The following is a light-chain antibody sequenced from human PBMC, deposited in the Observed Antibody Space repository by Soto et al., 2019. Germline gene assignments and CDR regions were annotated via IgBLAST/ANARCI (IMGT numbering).Light chain of an antibody. J-gene: IGLJ2*01. V-gene: IGLV4-69*01. CDR3: QTGGTGVV. CDR1: SGHSSYA. Sequence: QSVLTQSPSASASLGASVKLTCTLSSGHSSYAIAWHQQQPEKGPRYLMKLNSDGSHSKGDGIPDRFSGSSSGAERYLTISSLQSEDEAHYYCQTGGTGVVFGGGTKVTVL. CDR2: LNSDGSH.